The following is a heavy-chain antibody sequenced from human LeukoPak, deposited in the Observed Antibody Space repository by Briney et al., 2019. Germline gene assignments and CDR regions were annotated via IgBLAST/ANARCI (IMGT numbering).Heavy chain of an antibody. V-gene: IGHV4-4*07. CDR1: GGSISSYY. CDR3: TRGAGWLIDY. D-gene: IGHD3-16*01. CDR2: IYTSGTS. Sequence: SETLSLTCTVSGGSISSYYWSWIRQPAGKGLEWIGRIYTSGTSTYNPSLKSRVTISADTSKNQFSPKLNSLTTADTAVYYCTRGAGWLIDYWGQGILVTVSS. J-gene: IGHJ4*02.